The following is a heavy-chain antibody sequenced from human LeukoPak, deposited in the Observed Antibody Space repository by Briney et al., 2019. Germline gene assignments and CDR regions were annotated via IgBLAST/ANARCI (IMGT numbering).Heavy chain of an antibody. D-gene: IGHD3-10*01. J-gene: IGHJ4*02. Sequence: GGSLRLSCAASGFTFSSYGMHWVRQAPGKGLEWVAVISYDGSNKYYADSVKGRFTISRDNSKNTLYLQMNSLRAEDTAVYYCARSYYFDYWGQGTLVTVSS. CDR2: ISYDGSNK. CDR3: ARSYYFDY. V-gene: IGHV3-30*03. CDR1: GFTFSSYG.